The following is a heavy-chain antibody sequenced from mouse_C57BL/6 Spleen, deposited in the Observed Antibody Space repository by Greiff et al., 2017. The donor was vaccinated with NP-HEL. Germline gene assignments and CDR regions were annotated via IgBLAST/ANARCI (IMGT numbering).Heavy chain of an antibody. V-gene: IGHV5-6*01. Sequence: EVQGVESGGDLVKPGGSLELSCAASGFTFSSYGMSWVRQTPDKRLEWVATISSGGSYTYYPDSVKGRFTISRDNAKNTLYLQMSSLTSEDTAVYYCARHGAGPSWFAYWGPVTLVTVSA. D-gene: IGHD3-3*01. CDR3: ARHGAGPSWFAY. CDR2: ISSGGSYT. J-gene: IGHJ3*01. CDR1: GFTFSSYG.